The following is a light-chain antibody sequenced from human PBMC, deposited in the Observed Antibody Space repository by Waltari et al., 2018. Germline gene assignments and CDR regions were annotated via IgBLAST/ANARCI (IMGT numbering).Light chain of an antibody. V-gene: IGKV3-11*01. CDR2: DAS. CDR1: QSVSSY. CDR3: QQRSNWPIT. Sequence: EIELTQSPHTLSLSPGERATLPCRASQSVSSYLAWYQQKPGQAPRLLIYDASNRATGIPARFSGSGSGTDFTLTISSLEPEDFAVYYCQQRSNWPITFGQGTRLEIK. J-gene: IGKJ5*01.